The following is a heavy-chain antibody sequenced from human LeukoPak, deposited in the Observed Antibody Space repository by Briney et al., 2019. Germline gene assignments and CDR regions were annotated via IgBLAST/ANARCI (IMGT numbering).Heavy chain of an antibody. V-gene: IGHV3-7*03. Sequence: PGGSLRLSCAASGFIFSKYWMDWVRQAPGKGLEWVANIKQDGGEKYYVDSVKGRFTVSRDNANNSLSLQMNSLRVEDTALYYCTRGGLGLGAQYYWGQGSLVIVSS. J-gene: IGHJ4*02. CDR3: TRGGLGLGAQYY. CDR1: GFIFSKYW. CDR2: IKQDGGEK. D-gene: IGHD3-16*01.